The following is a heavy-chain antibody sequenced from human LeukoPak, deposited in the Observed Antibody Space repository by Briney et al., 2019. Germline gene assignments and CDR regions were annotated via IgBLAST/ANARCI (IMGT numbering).Heavy chain of an antibody. J-gene: IGHJ6*03. CDR3: ARGRSGTGSSGWHYYYYYMDV. Sequence: PSETLSLTCTVSGGSISSSPYYWGWIRQPPGKGLEWIGSIYYSGTTHYNPSLESRVTISVDTSKNQFSLKLSSVTAADTAVYYCARGRSGTGSSGWHYYYYYMDVWGKGTTVAVSS. CDR1: GGSISSSPYY. CDR2: IYYSGTT. D-gene: IGHD6-19*01. V-gene: IGHV4-39*07.